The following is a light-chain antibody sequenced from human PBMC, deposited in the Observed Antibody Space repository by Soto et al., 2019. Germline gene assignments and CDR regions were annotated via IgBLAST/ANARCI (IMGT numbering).Light chain of an antibody. J-gene: IGLJ2*01. CDR2: EVS. CDR1: SSDVGSYNL. Sequence: QSVLTQPASVSGSPGQSITISCTGTSSDVGSYNLVSWYQQHPGKAPKLMIYEVSKRPSGVSNRFSGSKSGNTASLTISGLQAEDEDDYYCCSYAGSSTFKVVFGGGTKLTVL. CDR3: CSYAGSSTFKVV. V-gene: IGLV2-23*02.